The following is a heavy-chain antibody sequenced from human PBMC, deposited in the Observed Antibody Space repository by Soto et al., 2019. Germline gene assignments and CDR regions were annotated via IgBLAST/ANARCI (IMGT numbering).Heavy chain of an antibody. J-gene: IGHJ5*02. CDR3: AKSKGQGMVTGDWFDP. CDR2: ISAYNGNT. CDR1: GYTFTSFG. V-gene: IGHV1-18*01. D-gene: IGHD1-26*01. Sequence: QVQLVQSGAEVKKPGASVNVSCKASGYTFTSFGINWVRQAPGQVLQWMGWISAYNGNTNYAEKFQGRLTMTTDTSTSTAYMELRSLTSDDTAVYYCAKSKGQGMVTGDWFDPWGQGTLVTVSS.